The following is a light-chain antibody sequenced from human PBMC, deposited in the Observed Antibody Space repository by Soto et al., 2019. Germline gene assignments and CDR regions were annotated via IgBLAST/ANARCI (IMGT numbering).Light chain of an antibody. V-gene: IGLV3-21*02. J-gene: IGLJ1*01. CDR1: NIGSKS. CDR3: LAWESRSEHYV. CDR2: DDS. Sequence: SYELTQSPSVSVAPGQTVSITCGGYNIGSKSVHWYQQKPGQAPVLVVYDDSDRRSGIPERFSGYNSGNTATLTITRVEAGDEADYHCLAWESRSEHYVFGTGTKVTVL.